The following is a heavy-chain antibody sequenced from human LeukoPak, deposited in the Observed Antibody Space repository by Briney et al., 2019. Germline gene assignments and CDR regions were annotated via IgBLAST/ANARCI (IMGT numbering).Heavy chain of an antibody. J-gene: IGHJ4*02. Sequence: GGSLRLSCAASGFTFSDYYMSWIRQAPGKGLEWVSYISSSSSYTNYADSVKGRFTISRDNAKNSPYLQMNSLRAEDTAVYYCARDGRMTTVTPDYDYWGQGTLVTVSS. CDR1: GFTFSDYY. CDR2: ISSSSSYT. CDR3: ARDGRMTTVTPDYDY. D-gene: IGHD4-17*01. V-gene: IGHV3-11*06.